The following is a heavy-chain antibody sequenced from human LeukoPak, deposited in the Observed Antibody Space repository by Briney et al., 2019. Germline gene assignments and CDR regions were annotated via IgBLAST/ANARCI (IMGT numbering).Heavy chain of an antibody. CDR3: ARDLPRYSYGYYFDY. J-gene: IGHJ4*02. Sequence: ETLSLTCTVSGGSISRYYMSWVRQAPGKGLEWVSSIYSGGSTYYADSVKGRFTISRDNSKNTLYLQMNSLRAEDTAVYYCARDLPRYSYGYYFDYWGQGTLVTVSS. D-gene: IGHD5-18*01. CDR1: GGSISRYY. V-gene: IGHV3-66*01. CDR2: IYSGGST.